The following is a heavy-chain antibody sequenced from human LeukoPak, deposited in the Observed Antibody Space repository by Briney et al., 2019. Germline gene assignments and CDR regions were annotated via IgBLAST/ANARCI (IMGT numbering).Heavy chain of an antibody. CDR3: ARTQGVYYGGNSGAFDI. CDR1: GYTFTTYA. CDR2: INAGKGNT. V-gene: IGHV1-3*01. Sequence: GASVKVSCKASGYTFTTYAIHWVRQAPGQRPEWMGWINAGKGNTKYSQKFQGRVTITRDTSASTAYMEVSSLRSEDTAVYHCARTQGVYYGGNSGAFDIWSQGTVVTVSS. D-gene: IGHD4-23*01. J-gene: IGHJ3*02.